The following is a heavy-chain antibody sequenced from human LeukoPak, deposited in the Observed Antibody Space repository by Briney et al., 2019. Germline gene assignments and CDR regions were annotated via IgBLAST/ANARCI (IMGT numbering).Heavy chain of an antibody. Sequence: ESPRISCKGSGYSFTSYWISWVRQMPGKGLEWMGRIDPSDSYTNYSPSFQGHVTLSADKSISTAYLQWSSLKASDTAMYYCARYTTGDFDYWGQGTLVTVSS. D-gene: IGHD1-1*01. CDR3: ARYTTGDFDY. J-gene: IGHJ4*02. CDR1: GYSFTSYW. V-gene: IGHV5-10-1*01. CDR2: IDPSDSYT.